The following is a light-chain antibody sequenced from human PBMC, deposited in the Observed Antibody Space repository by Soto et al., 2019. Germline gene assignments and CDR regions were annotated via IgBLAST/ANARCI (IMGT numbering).Light chain of an antibody. Sequence: DIQMTQSPSTLSASAGDRVTITCRASQSISPYLAWYQQKPGKAPKLLIYMASSLQSGVPSRFSGSGSGTEFTLTISSLQPDDFETYYCQQSNSYPWTFGQGTQVDIK. CDR2: MAS. CDR3: QQSNSYPWT. CDR1: QSISPY. J-gene: IGKJ1*01. V-gene: IGKV1-5*03.